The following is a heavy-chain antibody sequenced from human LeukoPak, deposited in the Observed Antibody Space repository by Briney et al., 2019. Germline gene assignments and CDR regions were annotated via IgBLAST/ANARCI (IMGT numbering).Heavy chain of an antibody. CDR3: ARIPSHCGSTTTCANAVAA. CDR2: IAWDDDK. V-gene: IGHV2-70*17. CDR1: GCSLATKGMC. D-gene: IGHD2-2*01. Sequence: SGPTLVNPTQTLTLTCSFSGCSLATKGMCVNSIAQSPGKALEWLARIAWDDDKFYSTSLETRLTVSKDTSKNQVVLTLANVGPVDTGTYYCARIPSHCGSTTTCANAVAAWGQRTTVTVSS. J-gene: IGHJ6*02.